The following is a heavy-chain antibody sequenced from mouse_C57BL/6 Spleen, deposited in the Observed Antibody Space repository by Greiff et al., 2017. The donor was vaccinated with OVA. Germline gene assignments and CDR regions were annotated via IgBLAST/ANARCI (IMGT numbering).Heavy chain of an antibody. J-gene: IGHJ1*03. CDR1: GFNIKDYY. V-gene: IGHV14-2*01. CDR3: ARGELLPLWYFDV. Sequence: RVESGAELVKPGASVKLSCTASGFNIKDYYMHWVKQRTEQGLEWIGRIDPEDGETKYAPKFQGKATITADTSSNTAYLQLSSLTSEDTAVYYCARGELLPLWYFDVWGTGTTVTVSS. CDR2: IDPEDGET. D-gene: IGHD1-1*01.